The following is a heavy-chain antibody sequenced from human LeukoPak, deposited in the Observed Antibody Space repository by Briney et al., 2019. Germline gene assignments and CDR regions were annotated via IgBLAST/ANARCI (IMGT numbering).Heavy chain of an antibody. CDR1: GYSFPSYW. CDR3: ATSIGSQNYFHY. Sequence: GESLKISCKGSGYSFPSYWIGWVRQMPGKGLEWMGIIYPGDSNIRYSPSFQGQVTISSDKSISTAYLQWSNLKASDTAMYYCATSIGSQNYFHYWGQGTLVTVSS. CDR2: IYPGDSNI. V-gene: IGHV5-51*01. D-gene: IGHD1-26*01. J-gene: IGHJ4*02.